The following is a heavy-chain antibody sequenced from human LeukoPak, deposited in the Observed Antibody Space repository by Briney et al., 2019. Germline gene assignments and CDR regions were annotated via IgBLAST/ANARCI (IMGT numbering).Heavy chain of an antibody. V-gene: IGHV4-59*01. CDR3: ARTYYYDSSGYHDAFDI. CDR2: IYYSGST. CDR1: GGSISSYY. J-gene: IGHJ3*02. D-gene: IGHD3-22*01. Sequence: SETLSLTCTVSGGSISSYYWSWIRQPPGKGLEWIGYIYYSGSTNYNPSLKSRVTISVDTSKNQFSLKLSSVTAADTAVYYCARTYYYDSSGYHDAFDIWDQGTMVTVSS.